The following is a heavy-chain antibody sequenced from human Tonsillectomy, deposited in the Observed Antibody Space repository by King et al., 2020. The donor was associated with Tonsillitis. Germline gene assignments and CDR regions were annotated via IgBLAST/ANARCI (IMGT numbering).Heavy chain of an antibody. V-gene: IGHV3-30*03. CDR2: MSSDGSNE. D-gene: IGHD4-17*01. CDR3: AREDDGEHYFHY. J-gene: IGHJ4*02. Sequence: WVRQAPGKGLEWVAVMSSDGSNEYYADSVKGRFTISRDNSKITLYLQMNSLRHEDTAVYYCAREDDGEHYFHYCGQGTLVTVSS.